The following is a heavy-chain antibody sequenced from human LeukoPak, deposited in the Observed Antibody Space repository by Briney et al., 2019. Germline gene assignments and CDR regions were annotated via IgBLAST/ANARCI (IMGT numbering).Heavy chain of an antibody. J-gene: IGHJ6*03. V-gene: IGHV4-30-2*01. CDR1: GGSISSGGYY. Sequence: PSETLSLTRTVSGGSISSGGYYWSWIRQPPGKGLEWIGYIYHSGSTYYNPSLKSRVTISVDRSKNQFSLKLSSVTAADTAVYYCARSASGPHYYMDVWGKGTTVTVSS. D-gene: IGHD2-15*01. CDR2: IYHSGST. CDR3: ARSASGPHYYMDV.